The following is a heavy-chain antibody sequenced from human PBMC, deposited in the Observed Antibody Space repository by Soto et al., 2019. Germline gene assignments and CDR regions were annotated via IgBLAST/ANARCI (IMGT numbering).Heavy chain of an antibody. Sequence: TLSLTCTVSGGSISSGDYCWSWIRQPPGKGLEWIGYIYYSGSTYYNPSLKSRVTISVDTSKNQFSLKLSSVTAADTAVYYCARVVPQYYDILTGYSTNWFDPWGQGTLVTVSS. D-gene: IGHD3-9*01. CDR1: GGSISSGDYC. CDR3: ARVVPQYYDILTGYSTNWFDP. CDR2: IYYSGST. J-gene: IGHJ5*02. V-gene: IGHV4-30-4*01.